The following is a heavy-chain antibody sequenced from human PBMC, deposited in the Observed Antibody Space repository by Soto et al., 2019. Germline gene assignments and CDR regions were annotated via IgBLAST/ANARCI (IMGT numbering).Heavy chain of an antibody. CDR3: AHMNYYDSSGYPIWFDP. D-gene: IGHD3-22*01. CDR1: GFSLSTSGVG. Sequence: QITLKESGPTLVKPTQTLTLTCTFSGFSLSTSGVGVGWIRQPPGKALEWLALIYWDDDKRYSPSLKSRLTITQDTSKNQVVLTMTNMDPVDTATYYCAHMNYYDSSGYPIWFDPWGQGTLVTVSS. CDR2: IYWDDDK. V-gene: IGHV2-5*02. J-gene: IGHJ5*02.